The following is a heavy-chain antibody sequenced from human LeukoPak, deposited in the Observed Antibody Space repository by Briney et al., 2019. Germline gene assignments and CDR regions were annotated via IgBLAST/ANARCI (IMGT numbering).Heavy chain of an antibody. J-gene: IGHJ4*02. V-gene: IGHV3-15*01. CDR3: TTDFYY. CDR1: GFTLSNAL. CDR2: IKSKTDGGTT. Sequence: GGSLRLSRAPSGFTLSNALMSGVRPPPPRGGEWVGRIKSKTDGGTTDYAAPVKGRFTISRYDSKNTLYLQMNSLRTEDTAVYYCTTDFYYWGQGTLVTVSS.